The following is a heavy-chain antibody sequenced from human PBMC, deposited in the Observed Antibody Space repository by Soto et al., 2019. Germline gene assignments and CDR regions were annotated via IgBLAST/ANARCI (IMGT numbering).Heavy chain of an antibody. D-gene: IGHD3-9*01. CDR3: ARLVIPGGEFDY. CDR2: IYHSGST. J-gene: IGHJ4*02. Sequence: KPSETLSLTCAVSGGSISSSHWWGWVSQPPWKGLEWIGEIYHSGSTNYNPSLKSRVTISVDKSKNQFSLKLSSVTAADTAVYYCARLVIPGGEFDYWGQGTLVTVSS. CDR1: GGSISSSHW. V-gene: IGHV4-4*02.